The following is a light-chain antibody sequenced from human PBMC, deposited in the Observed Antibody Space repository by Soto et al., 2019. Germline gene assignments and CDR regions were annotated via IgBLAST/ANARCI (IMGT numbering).Light chain of an antibody. CDR2: TTY. V-gene: IGLV1-44*01. CDR3: AAWDDSLNGHV. CDR1: DSNIGSYS. Sequence: QSALTQPHSVSGTPGQRLTVSCSGSDSNIGSYSVHWFQQLPGTAPKLLISTTYQRPSGVPERFSGSKSGTSASLAISGLRSEDEADYYCAAWDDSLNGHVFGTGTKVTVL. J-gene: IGLJ1*01.